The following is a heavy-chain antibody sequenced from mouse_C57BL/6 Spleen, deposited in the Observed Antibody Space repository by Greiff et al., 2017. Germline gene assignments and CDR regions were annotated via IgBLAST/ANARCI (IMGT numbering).Heavy chain of an antibody. V-gene: IGHV1-82*01. D-gene: IGHD1-1*01. CDR1: GYAFSSSW. Sequence: VQLQQSGPELVKPGASVKISCKASGYAFSSSWMNWVKQRPGKGLEWIGRIYPGDGDTNYNGKFKGKATLTADKSSSTAYMQLSSLTSEDSAVYFCARGYYGSSFDDWGQGTTLTVSS. J-gene: IGHJ2*01. CDR3: ARGYYGSSFDD. CDR2: IYPGDGDT.